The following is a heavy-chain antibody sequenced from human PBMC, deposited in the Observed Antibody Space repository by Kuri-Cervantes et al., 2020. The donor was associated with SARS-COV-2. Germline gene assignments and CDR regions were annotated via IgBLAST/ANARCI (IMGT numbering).Heavy chain of an antibody. Sequence: SETLSLTCTVSGGSISSGDYYWSWIRQPPGKGLEWIGYIYYSGSTYYNPPLKSRVTISRDTSKNQFTLKLNSVTAADTAVYYCVRPKFSGNYNFWSGYVGYAFDIWGQGTMVTVSS. D-gene: IGHD3-3*01. CDR1: GGSISSGDYY. V-gene: IGHV4-30-4*08. CDR3: VRPKFSGNYNFWSGYVGYAFDI. J-gene: IGHJ3*02. CDR2: IYYSGST.